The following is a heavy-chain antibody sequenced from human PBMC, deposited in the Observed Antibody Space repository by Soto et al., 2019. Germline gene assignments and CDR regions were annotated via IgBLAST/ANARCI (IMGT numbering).Heavy chain of an antibody. CDR3: ATSRGDLYFDC. D-gene: IGHD3-16*01. V-gene: IGHV4-39*01. CDR2: IYYSGST. Sequence: SETLCLTCSVSGGSVGSGTDYWGWIRQSPGKGLEWIANIYYSGSTYYNPSLKSRVTISVDTSRNQFSLKLSSVTAADTAAYYCATSRGDLYFDCWGQGTLVTVS. CDR1: GGSVGSGTDY. J-gene: IGHJ4*02.